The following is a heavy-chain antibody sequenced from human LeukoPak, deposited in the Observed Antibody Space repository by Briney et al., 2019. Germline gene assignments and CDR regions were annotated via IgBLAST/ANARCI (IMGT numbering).Heavy chain of an antibody. CDR2: IYYSGST. J-gene: IGHJ4*02. V-gene: IGHV4-31*03. CDR1: GGSISSGGYY. Sequence: PSETLSLTCTVSGGSISSGGYYWSWIRQPPGKGLEWIGYIYYSGSTYYNPPLKSRVTISVDTSKNQFSLKLSSVTAADTAVYYCARGNRQGKREDDWGPGTLLTVSS. CDR3: ARGNRQGKREDD.